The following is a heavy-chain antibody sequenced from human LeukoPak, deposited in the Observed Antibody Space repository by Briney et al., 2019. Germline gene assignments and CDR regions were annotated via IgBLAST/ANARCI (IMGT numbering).Heavy chain of an antibody. CDR3: ARQPTVNRGAVASNFDY. D-gene: IGHD6-19*01. V-gene: IGHV4-39*01. J-gene: IGHJ4*02. CDR1: GALFSSTIHY. CDR2: VDYAGNT. Sequence: SETLSLTCTVSGALFSSTIHYWARISQPPGKGREGIGRVDYAGNTYYNAAFQNRVTVSTDTSKNQFSLRLSTMSATDTAVYFCARQPTVNRGAVASNFDYWGQGTLVTVSS.